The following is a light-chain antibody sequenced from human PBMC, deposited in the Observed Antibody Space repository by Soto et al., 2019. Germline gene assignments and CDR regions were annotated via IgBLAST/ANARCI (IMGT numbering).Light chain of an antibody. V-gene: IGKV3-15*01. CDR3: QQYTNWPLT. CDR1: HSVSSR. J-gene: IGKJ4*01. CDR2: GAS. Sequence: EIVMTQSPATLSASPGERATLSCRASHSVSSRLAWYQQKPGQAPRLLIYGASTRATGLPARFSGSGSGTEVTLTISSLQSEDFSVYYCQQYTNWPLTFGGGTKVEIK.